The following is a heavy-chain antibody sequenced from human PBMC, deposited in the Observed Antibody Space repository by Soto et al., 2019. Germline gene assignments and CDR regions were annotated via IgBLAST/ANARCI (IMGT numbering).Heavy chain of an antibody. CDR2: ISGSGGST. CDR1: GLTFSSYA. V-gene: IGHV3-23*01. J-gene: IGHJ4*02. Sequence: GGSRSLSWAACGLTFSSYAMSWVRQAPGKGMEWVSAISGSGGSTYYADSVKGRFTISRDNSKNTLYLQMNSLRAEDTAVYYCAKGIADAGKGTYYFDYWGQGTLVTVSS. D-gene: IGHD6-13*01. CDR3: AKGIADAGKGTYYFDY.